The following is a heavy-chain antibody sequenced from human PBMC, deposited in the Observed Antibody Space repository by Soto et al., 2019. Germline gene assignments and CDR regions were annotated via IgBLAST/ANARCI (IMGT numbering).Heavy chain of an antibody. Sequence: ASVKVSCKASGGTFSSYAISWVRQAPGQGLEWMGGIIPIFGTANYAQKFQGRVTITADESTSTAYMELSSLRSEDTAVYYCARAIMATNPRPFDYWGQGTLVTVSS. CDR3: ARAIMATNPRPFDY. CDR1: GGTFSSYA. V-gene: IGHV1-69*13. D-gene: IGHD5-12*01. CDR2: IIPIFGTA. J-gene: IGHJ4*02.